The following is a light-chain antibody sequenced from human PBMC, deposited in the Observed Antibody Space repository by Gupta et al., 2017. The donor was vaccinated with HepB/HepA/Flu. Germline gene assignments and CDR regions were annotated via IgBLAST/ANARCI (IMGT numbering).Light chain of an antibody. CDR3: AAGDDSLNGVV. CDR2: SNN. Sequence: QSALPQPPSASGTPGQTVTISRSGSSSNIGGKTVNWYHQLPGTAPKLLIYSNNQRSSGVPARFSGSKYGTSASLAISGLQAEDEADYYCAAGDDSLNGVVFGGGTKVTVL. J-gene: IGLJ2*01. V-gene: IGLV1-44*01. CDR1: SSNIGGKT.